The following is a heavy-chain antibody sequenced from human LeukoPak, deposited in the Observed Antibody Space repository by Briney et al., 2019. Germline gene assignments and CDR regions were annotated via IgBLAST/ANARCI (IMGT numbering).Heavy chain of an antibody. Sequence: GASLRLSCAASGFTFSSYAMGWVRQAPGKGLEWVSAISGSGGSTYYADSVKGRFTISRDNSKNTLYLQMNSLRAEDTAVYYCAKGTAVAGTAYYFDYWGQGTLVTVSS. V-gene: IGHV3-23*01. CDR3: AKGTAVAGTAYYFDY. J-gene: IGHJ4*02. CDR2: ISGSGGST. D-gene: IGHD6-19*01. CDR1: GFTFSSYA.